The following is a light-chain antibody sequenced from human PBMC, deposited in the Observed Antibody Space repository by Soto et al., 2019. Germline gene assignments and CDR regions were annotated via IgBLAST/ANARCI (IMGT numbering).Light chain of an antibody. CDR2: GAS. V-gene: IGKV3-20*01. J-gene: IGKJ2*01. CDR1: XXVSXSY. CDR3: QHYGSSPQT. Sequence: EIVXTXSPXTXSLSXGXXATXSCXAXXXVSXSYLAWYQQKPGQAPRLLIYGASSRATGIPDRFSGSGSGTDFTLTISRLEPEDFAVYYCQHYGSSPQTFGQGTKLEIK.